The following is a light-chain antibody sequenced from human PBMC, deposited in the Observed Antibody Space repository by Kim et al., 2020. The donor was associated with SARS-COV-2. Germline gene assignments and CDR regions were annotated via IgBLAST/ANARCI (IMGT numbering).Light chain of an antibody. CDR2: GAS. CDR1: QSVSSSY. V-gene: IGKV3-20*01. Sequence: SPGKRATLSCRASQSVSSSYLAWYQQKPGQAPRLLIYGASSRATGIPDRFSGSGSGTDFTLTISRLEPEDFAVYYCQQYGSSPWTFGQGTKVDI. CDR3: QQYGSSPWT. J-gene: IGKJ1*01.